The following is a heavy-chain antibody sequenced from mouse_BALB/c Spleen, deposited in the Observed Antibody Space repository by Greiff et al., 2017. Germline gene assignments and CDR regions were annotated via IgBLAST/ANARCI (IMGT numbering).Heavy chain of an antibody. CDR3: ARWDYRSYYYAMDY. CDR1: GYTFTDYA. J-gene: IGHJ4*01. D-gene: IGHD2-14*01. Sequence: VQLQQSGAELVRPGVSVKISCKGSGYTFTDYAMHWVKQSHAKSLEWIGVISTYYGDASYNQKFKGKATMTVDKSSSTAYMELARLTSEDSAIYYCARWDYRSYYYAMDYWGQGTSVTVSS. CDR2: ISTYYGDA. V-gene: IGHV1S137*01.